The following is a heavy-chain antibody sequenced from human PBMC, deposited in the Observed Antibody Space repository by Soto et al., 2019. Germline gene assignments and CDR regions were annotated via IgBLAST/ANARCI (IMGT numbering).Heavy chain of an antibody. CDR1: GYTFHNFG. V-gene: IGHV1-18*01. J-gene: IGHJ6*02. Sequence: QVHLEQSGIEVKKPGASVKVTCKASGYTFHNFGISWVRQAPGQGLEWMGWISTYNDYTNSAQKFQGRVTMTTDTSPSTAPRELRSLRPADTAVYYCARLRYSGSHTQFYYGMDVWGQGTTVSVSS. CDR2: ISTYNDYT. CDR3: ARLRYSGSHTQFYYGMDV. D-gene: IGHD3-16*02.